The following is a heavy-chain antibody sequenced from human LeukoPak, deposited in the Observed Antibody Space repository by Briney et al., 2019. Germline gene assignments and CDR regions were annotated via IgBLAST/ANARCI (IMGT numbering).Heavy chain of an antibody. V-gene: IGHV4-38-2*02. CDR1: GYSINSGYY. CDR3: ARAYHSSWYLNWFDP. Sequence: SETLSLTCTVSGYSINSGYYWGWIRQPPGKGLEWIAIIYHSGSTYYNPSLKSRVTISVDTSKNQFSLKLSSVTAADTAIYYCARAYHSSWYLNWFDPWGQGTLVTVSS. CDR2: IYHSGST. D-gene: IGHD6-13*01. J-gene: IGHJ5*02.